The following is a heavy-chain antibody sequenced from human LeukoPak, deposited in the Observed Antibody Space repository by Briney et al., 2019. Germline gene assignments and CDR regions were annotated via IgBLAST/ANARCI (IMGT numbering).Heavy chain of an antibody. V-gene: IGHV3-21*06. Sequence: PGASLRLSCAASGFTFSSYSMNWVRQAPGKGLEWVSSISSGRSYIYYADSVKGRFTISRDNAENSLYLQMNSLRVEDTAVYYCARVRCSGGTCYTYSSGWAFDYWGQGTLATVSS. CDR1: GFTFSSYS. CDR3: ARVRCSGGTCYTYSSGWAFDY. D-gene: IGHD2-15*01. CDR2: ISSGRSYI. J-gene: IGHJ4*02.